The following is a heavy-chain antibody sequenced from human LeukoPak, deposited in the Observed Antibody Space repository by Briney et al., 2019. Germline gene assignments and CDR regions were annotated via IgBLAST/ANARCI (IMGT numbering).Heavy chain of an antibody. D-gene: IGHD1-26*01. J-gene: IGHJ2*01. CDR1: GYTFNIYG. Sequence: ASVKISCKASGYTFNIYGINRVRQAPGQGLEWVGWISASNGDTHYAQKLQDRVTMTTDTSTSTAYMELRSLRSDDTAVYYCARDRSGYWYSALWGRGTLVTVSS. CDR3: ARDRSGYWYSAL. V-gene: IGHV1-18*01. CDR2: ISASNGDT.